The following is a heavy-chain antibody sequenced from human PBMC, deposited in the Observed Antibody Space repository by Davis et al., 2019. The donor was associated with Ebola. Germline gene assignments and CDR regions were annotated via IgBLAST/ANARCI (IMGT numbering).Heavy chain of an antibody. CDR2: IYYSGST. V-gene: IGHV4-59*01. CDR3: ARDRLQWLVREGHWFDP. Sequence: PSETLSLTCTVSGGSISSYYWSWIRQPPGKGLEWIGYIYYSGSTNYNPSLKSRVTISVDTSKNQFSLKLSSVTAADTAVYYCARDRLQWLVREGHWFDPWGQGTLVTVSS. J-gene: IGHJ5*02. CDR1: GGSISSYY. D-gene: IGHD6-19*01.